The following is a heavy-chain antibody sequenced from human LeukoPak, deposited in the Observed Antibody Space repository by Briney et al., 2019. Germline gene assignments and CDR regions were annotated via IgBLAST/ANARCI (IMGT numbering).Heavy chain of an antibody. Sequence: SETLSLTCTVSGGSISSYYWSWIRQTPGKGLEWIGYIYYSGSTNFNPSLKSRVTISVDTSKNQFSLKMSSVTAADTAVYYCARYSGSYPHDAFEIWGQGTMVTVSS. D-gene: IGHD1-26*01. V-gene: IGHV4-59*01. CDR1: GGSISSYY. J-gene: IGHJ3*02. CDR2: IYYSGST. CDR3: ARYSGSYPHDAFEI.